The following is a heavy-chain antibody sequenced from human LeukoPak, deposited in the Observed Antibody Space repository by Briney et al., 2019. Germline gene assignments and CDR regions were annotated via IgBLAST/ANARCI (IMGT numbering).Heavy chain of an antibody. CDR1: GGSISSYC. J-gene: IGHJ6*02. D-gene: IGHD1-1*01. V-gene: IGHV4-59*08. Sequence: SSETLSLTCTVPGGSISSYCWSWIRQPPGKGLEWIGYIYYSGSTNYNPSLKSRVTISVDTSKNQFSLKLSSVTAADTAVYYCARRDRLEPLDVWGQGTTVTVSS. CDR3: ARRDRLEPLDV. CDR2: IYYSGST.